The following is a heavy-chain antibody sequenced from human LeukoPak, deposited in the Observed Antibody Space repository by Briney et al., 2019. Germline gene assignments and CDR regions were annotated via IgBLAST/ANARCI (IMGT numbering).Heavy chain of an antibody. J-gene: IGHJ5*02. CDR3: ARDYYGSGSLANWFDP. Sequence: GASVKVSCKASGYTFTGYYMHWVRQAPGQGLEWMGWINPNSGGTNYAQKFQGRVTMTRDTSISTAYMELSRLRPDDTAVYYCARDYYGSGSLANWFDPWGQGTLVTVSS. CDR1: GYTFTGYY. D-gene: IGHD3-10*01. V-gene: IGHV1-2*02. CDR2: INPNSGGT.